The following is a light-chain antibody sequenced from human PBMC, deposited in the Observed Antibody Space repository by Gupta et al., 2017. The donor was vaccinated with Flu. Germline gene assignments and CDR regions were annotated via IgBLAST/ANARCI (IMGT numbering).Light chain of an antibody. CDR1: QDISNY. CDR2: DAS. V-gene: IGKV1-33*01. J-gene: IGKJ3*01. CDR3: QQYYNLPLT. Sequence: IQMTQSASSLSASVGDRVTITFQASQDISNYLNWYQQKPGKAPKLLIYDASNLETGVPSRFSGSGSGTDFTFTISSLQPEDIASYYCQQYYNLPLTFGHGTKVDIK.